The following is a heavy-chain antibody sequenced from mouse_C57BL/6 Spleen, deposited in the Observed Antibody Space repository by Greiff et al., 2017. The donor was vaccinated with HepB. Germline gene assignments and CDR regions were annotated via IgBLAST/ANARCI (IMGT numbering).Heavy chain of an antibody. V-gene: IGHV5-17*01. CDR3: AATVVAYYYAMDY. D-gene: IGHD1-1*01. CDR1: GFTFSDYG. CDR2: ISSGSSTN. J-gene: IGHJ4*01. Sequence: EVQGVESGGGLVKPGGSLKLSCAASGFTFSDYGMHWVRQSPEKGLEWVAYISSGSSTNYYADTVKGRFTISRDNAKNTLYLQMTSLRSEDTAMYYCAATVVAYYYAMDYWGQGTSVTVSS.